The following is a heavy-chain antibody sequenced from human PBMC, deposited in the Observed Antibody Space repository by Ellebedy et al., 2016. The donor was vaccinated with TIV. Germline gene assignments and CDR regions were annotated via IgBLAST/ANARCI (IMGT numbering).Heavy chain of an antibody. J-gene: IGHJ4*02. CDR1: GDSVSRNSSA. D-gene: IGHD6-6*01. V-gene: IGHV6-1*01. CDR2: TYYRSKWYN. Sequence: SQTLSLTCAIYGDSVSRNSSALNWIRHSPSTGLEWMGTTYYRSKWYNDCALSVKSRITLDPYTSKNQFYLQLNSVTPKNTTVYYCAREPRRWYLDYWGEGILGTVYS. CDR3: AREPRRWYLDY.